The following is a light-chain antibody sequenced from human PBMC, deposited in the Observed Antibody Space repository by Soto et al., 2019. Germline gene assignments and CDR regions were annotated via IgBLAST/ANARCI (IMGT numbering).Light chain of an antibody. CDR2: GAS. Sequence: EIVLTQSPGTLSLSPGERATLSCRGSQSVSSSYLAWYQQKPGQAPRLLIYGASTRATGIPARFSGSGSGTEFTLTISSLQSEDFAVYYCQQYNNWPSLTFGGGTKVDIK. V-gene: IGKV3-15*01. CDR1: QSVSSSY. J-gene: IGKJ4*01. CDR3: QQYNNWPSLT.